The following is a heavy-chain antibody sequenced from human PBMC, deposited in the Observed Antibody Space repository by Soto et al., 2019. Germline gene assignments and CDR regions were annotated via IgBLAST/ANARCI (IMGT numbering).Heavy chain of an antibody. D-gene: IGHD3-10*01. CDR2: ISSSGGII. J-gene: IGHJ6*02. V-gene: IGHV3-48*03. CDR1: GFTFSNYD. Sequence: GSLRLSCAASGFTFSNYDINWVRQAPGKGPEWISHISSSGGIIYYADSVKGRFTISRDNAKNSLYLQMNSLRGEDTAVYYCAREGSVSSSDYYAYYYGMDVWGQGTTVTVS. CDR3: AREGSVSSSDYYAYYYGMDV.